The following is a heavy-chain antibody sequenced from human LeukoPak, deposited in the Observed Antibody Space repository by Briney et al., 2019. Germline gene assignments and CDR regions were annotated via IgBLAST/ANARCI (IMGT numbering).Heavy chain of an antibody. J-gene: IGHJ4*02. CDR1: GFTFSSYA. V-gene: IGHV3-30*14. D-gene: IGHD5-24*01. CDR2: ISYDGSNK. CDR3: ARRVATMELYYFDY. Sequence: GRSLRLSCAASGFTFSSYAMHWVRQAPGKGLEWVAVISYDGSNKYYADSVKGRFTISRDNSKNTLYLQMNSLRAEDTAVYYCARRVATMELYYFDYWGQGTLVTVSS.